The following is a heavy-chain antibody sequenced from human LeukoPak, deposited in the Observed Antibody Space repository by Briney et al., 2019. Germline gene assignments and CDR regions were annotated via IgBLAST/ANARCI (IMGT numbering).Heavy chain of an antibody. CDR3: ARSFGASQQYSRSWYYYYMDV. V-gene: IGHV1-46*01. CDR1: GYTFTTYY. D-gene: IGHD6-13*01. J-gene: IGHJ6*03. Sequence: ASVKVSCKASGYTFTTYYIHWVRQAPGQGLERMGIINPSGGSRRFVQKFQGRVTMTRDMSTSTVYMELSSLRSEDTAVYYCARSFGASQQYSRSWYYYYMDVWGKGTTVTVSS. CDR2: INPSGGSR.